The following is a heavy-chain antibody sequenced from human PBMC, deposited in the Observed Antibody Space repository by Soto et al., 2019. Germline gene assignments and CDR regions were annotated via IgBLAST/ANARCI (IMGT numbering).Heavy chain of an antibody. CDR2: ISSRSRSI. CDR3: ARDRCDYERPVPYSSDL. V-gene: IGHV3-21*01. D-gene: IGHD4-17*01. J-gene: IGHJ5*02. Sequence: GGSLRLSCAASGFTFSSYSMHWVRQAPGKGLEWVSSISSRSRSIYYADSQKGRFTISRDNTKNSLYLQMNNLRAEDTAVYYCARDRCDYERPVPYSSDLCGQGTLVIVSS. CDR1: GFTFSSYS.